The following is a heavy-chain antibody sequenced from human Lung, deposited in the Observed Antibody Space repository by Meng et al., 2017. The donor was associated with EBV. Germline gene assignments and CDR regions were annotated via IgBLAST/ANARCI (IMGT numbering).Heavy chain of an antibody. D-gene: IGHD1-26*01. J-gene: IGHJ5*02. CDR1: GYTFNTYY. CDR2: INPSGGSS. V-gene: IGHV1-46*02. CDR3: ARVSKGGSYRFDP. Sequence: QVQLVQSGXEVKKXXXSARVSCKASGYTFNTYYMHWVRQAPGQGLEWMGVINPSGGSSIYAQRFQGRVTMTSDTSTTTVYMDLSSLRSEDTAVYYCARVSKGGSYRFDPWGQGPLVTVAS.